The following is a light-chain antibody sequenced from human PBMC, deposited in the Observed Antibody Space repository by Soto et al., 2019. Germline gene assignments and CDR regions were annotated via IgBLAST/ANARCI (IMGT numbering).Light chain of an antibody. CDR1: RSLVYSDGIAY. CDR3: MQGTHSPIT. CDR2: KVS. J-gene: IGKJ5*01. Sequence: VVTRSPIARTVPRAQPGYISCWWSRSLVYSDGIAYFSWFQQRPGRSPRRLIYKVSNRDSGVPARFSGSGSGTDFALKISRVEAEDVGVYYCMQGTHSPITVGQGTRLEIK. V-gene: IGKV2-30*01.